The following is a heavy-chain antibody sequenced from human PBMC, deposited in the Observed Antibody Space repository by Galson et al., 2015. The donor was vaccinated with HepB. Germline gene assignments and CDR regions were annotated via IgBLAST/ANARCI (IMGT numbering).Heavy chain of an antibody. CDR3: AKDPYLYSALAGTMAGFDY. Sequence: SLRLSCAASGFTFSSYTMNWVRQAPGKGLEWVAYISTTSDTIYYADSVRGRFTISRDISKNTLYLQMNSLRAEDTALYYCAKDPYLYSALAGTMAGFDYWGXGTLVTVSS. V-gene: IGHV3-48*04. D-gene: IGHD6-19*01. CDR1: GFTFSSYT. CDR2: ISTTSDTI. J-gene: IGHJ4*01.